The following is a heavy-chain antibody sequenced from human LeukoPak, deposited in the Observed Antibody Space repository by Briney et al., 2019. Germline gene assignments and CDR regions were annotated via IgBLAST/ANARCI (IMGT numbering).Heavy chain of an antibody. J-gene: IGHJ3*02. Sequence: ASVKVSCKASGYTFTSYAMHWVRQAPGQRLEWMGWINAGNGNTKYSQKFQGRVTITRDTSASTAYMELSSLRSEDTAVDYCARAYGDYDAFDIWGQGTMVTVSS. CDR1: GYTFTSYA. D-gene: IGHD4-17*01. CDR2: INAGNGNT. CDR3: ARAYGDYDAFDI. V-gene: IGHV1-3*01.